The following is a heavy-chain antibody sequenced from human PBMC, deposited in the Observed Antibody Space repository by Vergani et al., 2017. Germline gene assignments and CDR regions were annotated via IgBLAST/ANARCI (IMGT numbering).Heavy chain of an antibody. V-gene: IGHV4-31*03. CDR2: IYYSGST. J-gene: IGHJ4*02. CDR1: GGSISSGGYY. CDR3: ARLGRGSSKLDY. Sequence: QVQLQESGPGLVKPSQTLSLTCTVSGGSISSGGYYWSWIRQHPGKGLEWIGYIYYSGSTYYNPSLKCRVTISVDTSKNQFSLKLSSVTAADTAVYYCARLGRGSSKLDYWGQGTLVTVSS. D-gene: IGHD6-13*01.